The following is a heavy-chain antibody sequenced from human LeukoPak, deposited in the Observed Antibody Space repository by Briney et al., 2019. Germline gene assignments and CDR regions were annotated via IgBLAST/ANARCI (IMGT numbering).Heavy chain of an antibody. J-gene: IGHJ6*03. V-gene: IGHV3-30*02. D-gene: IGHD1-26*01. CDR1: GFTFSSYG. Sequence: GSLRLSCAASGFTFSSYGMHWVRQAPGKGLEWVAFIRYDGSNKYYADSVKGRFTISRDNSKNTLYLQMNSLRAEDTAVYYCAKTGYSGSYSHYYYYMDVWGKGTTVTVS. CDR3: AKTGYSGSYSHYYYYMDV. CDR2: IRYDGSNK.